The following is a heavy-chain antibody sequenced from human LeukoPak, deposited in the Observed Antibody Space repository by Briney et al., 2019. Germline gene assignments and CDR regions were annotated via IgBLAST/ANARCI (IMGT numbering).Heavy chain of an antibody. V-gene: IGHV3-21*01. D-gene: IGHD6-13*01. J-gene: IGHJ4*02. CDR3: ARGTAAAKIDY. CDR2: ISSSGSSI. Sequence: GGSLRLSCAASGFTFSRYSMNWVRQAPGNGLEWVSSISSSGSSIYYADSVKGRFTISRDNAKNSLYLQMNSLRAEDTAVYYCARGTAAAKIDYWGQGTLVTVSS. CDR1: GFTFSRYS.